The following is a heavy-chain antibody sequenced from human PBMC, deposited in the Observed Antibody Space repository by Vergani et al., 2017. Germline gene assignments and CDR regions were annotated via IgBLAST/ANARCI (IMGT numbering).Heavy chain of an antibody. D-gene: IGHD2-21*02. CDR3: AREYCGGDCYSRSYWYFDL. V-gene: IGHV4-61*10. CDR1: GGSVSSGSYY. J-gene: IGHJ2*01. Sequence: QVQLQESGPGLVKPSETLSLTCTVSGGSVSSGSYYWSWIRQPAGKGMEWIGYIYYSGSTNYNPSLKSRVTISVDKSKNQFSLKLSSVTAADTAVYYCAREYCGGDCYSRSYWYFDLWGRGTLVTVSS. CDR2: IYYSGST.